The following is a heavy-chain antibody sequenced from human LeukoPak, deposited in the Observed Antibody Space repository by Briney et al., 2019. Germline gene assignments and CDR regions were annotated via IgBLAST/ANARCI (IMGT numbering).Heavy chain of an antibody. CDR1: GFTFSNYA. V-gene: IGHV3-23*01. CDR2: IGGSGDTT. Sequence: GGSLGLSCAASGFTFSNYAMSWVRQAPGKGLEWVSGIGGSGDTTYYADSVKGRFTISRDNADNTVYLQMNSLRAEDTALYYCAKDHYSSGNWFAPWGQGTLVTVSS. CDR3: AKDHYSSGNWFAP. J-gene: IGHJ5*02. D-gene: IGHD6-25*01.